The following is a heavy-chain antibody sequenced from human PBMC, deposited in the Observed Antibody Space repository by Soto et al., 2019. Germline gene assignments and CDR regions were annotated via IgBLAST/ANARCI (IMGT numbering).Heavy chain of an antibody. J-gene: IGHJ6*03. V-gene: IGHV1-2*04. CDR3: GRGGGYYYYYMDV. D-gene: IGHD3-16*01. CDR2: INPNSGGT. Sequence: ASVKVSCKASGYTFTGYYMHWVRQAPGQGLEWMGWINPNSGGTNYAQKFQGWVTMTRDKSISTAYMELNRLRSDDTAVYYCGRGGGYYYYYMDVWGKGTTVTVSS. CDR1: GYTFTGYY.